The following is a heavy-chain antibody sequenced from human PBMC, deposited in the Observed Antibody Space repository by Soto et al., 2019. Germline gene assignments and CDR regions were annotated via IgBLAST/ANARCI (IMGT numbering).Heavy chain of an antibody. CDR3: ARSSVAGAGYFQH. D-gene: IGHD6-19*01. Sequence: PSETLCLTCTVAGGSVSGGVYYWNWIRQHPEKGLEWIGYIYYSGSTYYNPSLRSRVTISADTSKNQFSLKLSSVTVADTAVYYCARSSVAGAGYFQHWGQGTHVTVSS. V-gene: IGHV4-31*03. J-gene: IGHJ1*01. CDR2: IYYSGST. CDR1: GGSVSGGVYY.